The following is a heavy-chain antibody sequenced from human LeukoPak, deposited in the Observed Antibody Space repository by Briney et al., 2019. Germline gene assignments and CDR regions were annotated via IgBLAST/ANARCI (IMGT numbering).Heavy chain of an antibody. CDR2: IYYSGST. Sequence: PSETLSLTCTVSGGSIGSSSYYWGWIRQPPGKGLEWIGSIYYSGSTYYNPSLKSRVTISVDTSKNQFSLKLSSVTAADTAVYYCARKLDCSGGSCYYMDVWGKGTTVTISS. J-gene: IGHJ6*03. CDR1: GGSIGSSSYY. CDR3: ARKLDCSGGSCYYMDV. D-gene: IGHD2-15*01. V-gene: IGHV4-39*01.